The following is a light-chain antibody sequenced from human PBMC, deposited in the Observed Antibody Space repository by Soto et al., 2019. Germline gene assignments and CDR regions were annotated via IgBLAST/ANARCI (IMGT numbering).Light chain of an antibody. Sequence: QSVLTQPRSVSGCPGQSVTISCTGTNSDVGGYNYVSWYQQYPGKAPKLMISGVSERPSGVPDRLSGSKSGNTASLTISGLQAEDEADYYCCSYVDTDTWVFGGGTKVTVL. J-gene: IGLJ3*02. V-gene: IGLV2-11*01. CDR2: GVS. CDR3: CSYVDTDTWV. CDR1: NSDVGGYNY.